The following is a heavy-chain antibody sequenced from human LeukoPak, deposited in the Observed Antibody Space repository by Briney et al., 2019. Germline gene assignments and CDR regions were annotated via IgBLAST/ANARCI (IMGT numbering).Heavy chain of an antibody. CDR1: GFSFNTYA. V-gene: IGHV3-64*01. Sequence: GGSLTLSCAASGFSFNTYAMHWVRQAPAKGLEYVSAISSSGDRTYYANSVKGRFTISRDQSKKTLFLQMGSLRAEGMAVYYCARGCGGDTYNDYFDAWGQGTLVTVSS. CDR2: ISSSGDRT. CDR3: ARGCGGDTYNDYFDA. D-gene: IGHD3-22*01. J-gene: IGHJ4*02.